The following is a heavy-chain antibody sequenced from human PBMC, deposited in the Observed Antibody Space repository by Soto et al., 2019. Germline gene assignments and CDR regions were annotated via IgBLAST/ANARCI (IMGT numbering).Heavy chain of an antibody. V-gene: IGHV1-69*13. CDR1: GGTFSSYA. D-gene: IGHD2-8*01. CDR3: AAAYCTNGVCYTGDYYYGMDV. Sequence: SVKVSCKASGGTFSSYAISWVRQAPGQGLEWMGGIIPIFGTANYAQKFQGRVTITADESTSTAYMELSSLRSEDAAVYYCAAAYCTNGVCYTGDYYYGMDVWGQGTTVTVLL. CDR2: IIPIFGTA. J-gene: IGHJ6*02.